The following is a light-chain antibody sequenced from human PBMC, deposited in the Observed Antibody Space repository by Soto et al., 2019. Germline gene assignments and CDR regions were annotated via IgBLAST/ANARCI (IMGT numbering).Light chain of an antibody. J-gene: IGKJ2*01. Sequence: DIQMTQSPSALSASVGDRVTITCRASQNIATYVNWYQQHPGKVPKFLIYASSTLQSGVPSRFSGSGSGTEFTLTISSLQPEDFATYYCQQSFDTSPTFGQGTKVEIK. CDR2: ASS. V-gene: IGKV1-39*01. CDR3: QQSFDTSPT. CDR1: QNIATY.